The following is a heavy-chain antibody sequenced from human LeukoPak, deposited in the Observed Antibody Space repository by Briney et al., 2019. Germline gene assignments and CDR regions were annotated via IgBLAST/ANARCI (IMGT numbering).Heavy chain of an antibody. Sequence: GASVKVSCKASGYTFTSYDINWVRQATGQGLGWMGWMNPNSGNTGYAQKFQGRVTTTRNTSISTAYMELSSLRSEDTAVYYCARTGTASRNYYYYYMDVWGKGTTVTVSS. J-gene: IGHJ6*03. CDR1: GYTFTSYD. CDR3: ARTGTASRNYYYYYMDV. CDR2: MNPNSGNT. D-gene: IGHD1-1*01. V-gene: IGHV1-8*01.